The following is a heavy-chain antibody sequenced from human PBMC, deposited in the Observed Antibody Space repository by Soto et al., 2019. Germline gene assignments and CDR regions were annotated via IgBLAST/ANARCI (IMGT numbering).Heavy chain of an antibody. D-gene: IGHD2-15*01. V-gene: IGHV3-23*01. CDR1: GFTFSSYA. CDR2: ISGSGGST. Sequence: EVQLLESGGGLVQPGGSLRLSCAASGFTFSSYAMSWVRQAPGKGLEWVSAISGSGGSTYYADSVKGRFTISRDNSTXTLYRQMNSLRAEDTAVYYCANEEFRSVVVAATHYWGQGTLFTVSS. J-gene: IGHJ4*02. CDR3: ANEEFRSVVVAATHY.